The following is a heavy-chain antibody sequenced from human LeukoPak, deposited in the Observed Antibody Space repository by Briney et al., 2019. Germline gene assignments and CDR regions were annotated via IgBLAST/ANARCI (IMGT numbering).Heavy chain of an antibody. CDR1: GFIFGDNW. V-gene: IGHV3-7*01. D-gene: IGHD3-10*01. CDR3: GGGLVRGPKDY. J-gene: IGHJ4*02. Sequence: GGSLTLSCVASGFIFGDNWMSWVRQAPGEGLEWVANIKQDGSEKFYVDSVKGRFTISRDNAKNSLYLQMNSLRAEDTAVYYCGGGLVRGPKDYWGQGTLVTVSS. CDR2: IKQDGSEK.